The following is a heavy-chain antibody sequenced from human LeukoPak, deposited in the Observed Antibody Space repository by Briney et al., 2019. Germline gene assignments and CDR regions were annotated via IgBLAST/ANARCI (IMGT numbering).Heavy chain of an antibody. D-gene: IGHD6-13*01. CDR1: GFTVSSNY. CDR3: AGPGSSCYSFGMDV. Sequence: GGSLRLSCAASGFTVSSNYMSWVRQAPGKGLEWVSVIYSGGSTYYADSVKGRFTISRDNSKNTLYLQMNSLRAEDTAVYYCAGPGSSCYSFGMDVWGQGTTVTVSS. J-gene: IGHJ6*02. V-gene: IGHV3-66*01. CDR2: IYSGGST.